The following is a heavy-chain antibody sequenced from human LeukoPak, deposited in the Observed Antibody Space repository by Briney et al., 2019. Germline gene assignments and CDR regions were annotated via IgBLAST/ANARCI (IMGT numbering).Heavy chain of an antibody. J-gene: IGHJ6*04. CDR1: GGSISSGDYY. CDR2: MYYSGST. Sequence: SETLSLTCTVSGGSISSGDYYWSWIREPPGKGLEWLGYMYYSGSTYYNPSLKSRVTISVDTSKNQFSLKLSSVTAADTAVYYCASRYCSSTSCYIPDVWGKGTTVTVSS. CDR3: ASRYCSSTSCYIPDV. D-gene: IGHD2-2*02. V-gene: IGHV4-30-4*08.